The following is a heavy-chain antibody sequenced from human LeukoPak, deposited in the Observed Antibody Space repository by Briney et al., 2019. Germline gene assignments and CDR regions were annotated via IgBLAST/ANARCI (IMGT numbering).Heavy chain of an antibody. V-gene: IGHV1-69*05. CDR3: ARGDSSGYYAPDY. Sequence: SVKVSCKASGGTFSSYAISWVRQAPGQGLEWMGRIIPIFGTANYAQKFQGRVTITTDESTSTAYMELSSLRSEDTAVYYCARGDSSGYYAPDYWGQGTLVTVSS. D-gene: IGHD3-22*01. CDR1: GGTFSSYA. J-gene: IGHJ4*02. CDR2: IIPIFGTA.